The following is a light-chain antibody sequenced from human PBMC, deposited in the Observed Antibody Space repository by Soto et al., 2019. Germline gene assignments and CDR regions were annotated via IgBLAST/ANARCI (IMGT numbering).Light chain of an antibody. CDR3: QQTYRTPQT. CDR1: QSISNY. J-gene: IGKJ5*01. CDR2: AAS. V-gene: IGKV1-39*01. Sequence: DLQMTQSPASLSASVGDRVTITCRAGQSISNYLNWYQQKPGKAPKLLVYAASSLQSGVPSRFSGSGSGTDFTLTITSLQPEDFATYSCQQTYRTPQTFGQGTRLEIK.